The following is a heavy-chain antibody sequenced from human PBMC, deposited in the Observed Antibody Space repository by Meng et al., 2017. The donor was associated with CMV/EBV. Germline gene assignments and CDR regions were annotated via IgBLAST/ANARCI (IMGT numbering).Heavy chain of an antibody. V-gene: IGHV2-5*02. CDR2: IYWDDDK. D-gene: IGHD3-16*02. CDR1: GFSLSTSGVG. Sequence: SGPTLVKPTQTLTLTCTFPGFSLSTSGVGVGWIRQPPGKALEWLALIYWDDDKRYSPSLKSRLTITKDTSKNQVVLTMTNMDPVDTATYYCAHRRGGGDQYDYVWGSYRYDAFDIWGQGTMVTVSS. J-gene: IGHJ3*02. CDR3: AHRRGGGDQYDYVWGSYRYDAFDI.